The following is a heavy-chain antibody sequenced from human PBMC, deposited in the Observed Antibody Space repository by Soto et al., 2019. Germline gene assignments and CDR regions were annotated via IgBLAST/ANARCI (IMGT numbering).Heavy chain of an antibody. CDR1: GCSISSGGYY. Sequence: SETLSLTCPVSGCSISSGGYYWSWIRQHPGKGLEWIGYIYYSGSTYYNPSLKSRVTIPVDTSKNQFSLKLSSVTAADTAVYYCAREDYDFWSGAYYGMDVWGQGTTVTVSS. V-gene: IGHV4-31*03. CDR3: AREDYDFWSGAYYGMDV. J-gene: IGHJ6*02. D-gene: IGHD3-3*01. CDR2: IYYSGST.